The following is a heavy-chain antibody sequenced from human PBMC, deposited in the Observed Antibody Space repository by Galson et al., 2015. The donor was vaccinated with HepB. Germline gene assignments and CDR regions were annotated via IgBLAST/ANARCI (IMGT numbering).Heavy chain of an antibody. V-gene: IGHV3-23*01. J-gene: IGHJ3*02. CDR3: ARGPIDFWSGSSLKDSFDI. D-gene: IGHD3-3*01. CDR1: GFTFRSYV. Sequence: SLRLSCAASGFTFRSYVMSWVRQAPGKGLEWVSGISVSGGGTYYADSVKGRFTISRDNSKNTMYLQMNSLRAEDTAIYYCARGPIDFWSGSSLKDSFDIWGQGTKVTVSS. CDR2: ISVSGGGT.